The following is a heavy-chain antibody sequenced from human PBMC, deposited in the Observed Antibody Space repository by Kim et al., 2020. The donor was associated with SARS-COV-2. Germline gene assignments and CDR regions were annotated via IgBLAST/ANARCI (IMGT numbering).Heavy chain of an antibody. V-gene: IGHV4-59*01. Sequence: SETLSLTCTVSGGSISSYYWSWIRQPPGKGLEWIGYIYYSGSTNYNPSLKSRVTISVDTSKNQFSLKLSSVTAADTAVYYCARSGVVTKTDAFDIWGQGTMVTVSS. CDR3: ARSGVVTKTDAFDI. D-gene: IGHD3-3*01. CDR1: GGSISSYY. CDR2: IYYSGST. J-gene: IGHJ3*02.